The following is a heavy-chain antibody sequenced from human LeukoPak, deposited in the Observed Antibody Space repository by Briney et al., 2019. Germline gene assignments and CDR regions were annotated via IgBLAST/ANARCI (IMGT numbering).Heavy chain of an antibody. CDR3: ASRDSSGYYYPPRPNGYFQH. CDR1: GGSFSGYY. D-gene: IGHD3-22*01. Sequence: SETLSLTCAVYGGSFSGYYWSWIRQPPGKGLEWIGEINLSGSTNYNPSLKSRVTISVDTSKNQFSLKLSSVTAADTAVYYCASRDSSGYYYPPRPNGYFQHWGQGTLVTVSS. J-gene: IGHJ1*01. CDR2: INLSGST. V-gene: IGHV4-34*01.